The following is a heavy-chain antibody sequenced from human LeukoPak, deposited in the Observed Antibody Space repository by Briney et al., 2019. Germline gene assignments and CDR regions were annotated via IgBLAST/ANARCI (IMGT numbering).Heavy chain of an antibody. J-gene: IGHJ6*02. CDR1: GYTFTGYY. Sequence: ASVKVSCKASGYTFTGYYMHWVRQAPGQGLEWMGWINPNSGGTNYAQKFQGRVTTTRDTSISTAYMELSRLRSDDTAVYYCARGFYDFWSGYATPGNYYYYGMDVWGQGTTVTVSS. V-gene: IGHV1-2*02. D-gene: IGHD3-3*01. CDR3: ARGFYDFWSGYATPGNYYYYGMDV. CDR2: INPNSGGT.